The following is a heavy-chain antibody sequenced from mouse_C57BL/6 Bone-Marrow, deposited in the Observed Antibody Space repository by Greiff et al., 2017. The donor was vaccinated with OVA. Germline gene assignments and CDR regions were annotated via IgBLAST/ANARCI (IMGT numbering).Heavy chain of an antibody. V-gene: IGHV1-55*01. J-gene: IGHJ2*01. CDR1: GYTFTSYW. Sequence: QVQLQQPGAELVKPGASVTMSCKASGYTFTSYWLTWVKPRPGQGLEWIGDIYPGSGSTNYNEKFTSKATLTVDTSSSTAYMQLSSLTSEDSAVYYCASGYSNYPLDYWGQGTTLTVSS. CDR2: IYPGSGST. D-gene: IGHD2-5*01. CDR3: ASGYSNYPLDY.